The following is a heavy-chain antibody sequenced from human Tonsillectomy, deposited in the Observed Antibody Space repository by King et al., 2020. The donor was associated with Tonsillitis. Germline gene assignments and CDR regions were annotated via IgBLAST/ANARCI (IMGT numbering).Heavy chain of an antibody. D-gene: IGHD3-22*01. CDR3: AKDKGAAYFDTGRGAFDI. Sequence: VQLVESGGDLVKPGGSLRLSCATSRFTFSDYDMNWVRQAPGKGLEWVSSIRSSGRNINYADSVKGRFTISRDNSKKSLHLQMDSLRAEDTAVYYCAKDKGAAYFDTGRGAFDIWGQGTVVTVSS. CDR2: IRSSGRNI. CDR1: RFTFSDYD. J-gene: IGHJ3*02. V-gene: IGHV3-21*01.